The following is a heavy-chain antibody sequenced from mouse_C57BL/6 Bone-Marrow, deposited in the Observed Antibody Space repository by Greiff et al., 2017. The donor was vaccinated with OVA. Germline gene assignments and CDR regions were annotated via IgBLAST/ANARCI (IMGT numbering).Heavy chain of an antibody. CDR3: ARHLVTTVVEDY. CDR1: GFTFSSYG. D-gene: IGHD1-1*01. V-gene: IGHV5-6*01. CDR2: ISSGGSYT. J-gene: IGHJ2*01. Sequence: VQLKESGGDLVKPGGSLKLSCAASGFTFSSYGMSWVRQTPDKRLEWVATISSGGSYTYYPDSVKGRFTISRDNAKNTLYLQMSSLKSEDTAMYYCARHLVTTVVEDYWGQGTTLTVSS.